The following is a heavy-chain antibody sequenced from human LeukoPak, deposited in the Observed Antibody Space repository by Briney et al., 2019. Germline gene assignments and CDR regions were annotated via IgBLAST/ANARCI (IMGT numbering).Heavy chain of an antibody. V-gene: IGHV3-7*01. CDR1: GFTFNNYW. Sequence: GGSLRLSCVASGFTFNNYWMTWVRQAPGKGLEWVANIRHDGSARYYGDSVKGRFTISRDDAKNSLFLQINSLRADDTALYYCARDNSGFDYWGQGTLVTPSS. D-gene: IGHD6-19*01. J-gene: IGHJ4*02. CDR2: IRHDGSAR. CDR3: ARDNSGFDY.